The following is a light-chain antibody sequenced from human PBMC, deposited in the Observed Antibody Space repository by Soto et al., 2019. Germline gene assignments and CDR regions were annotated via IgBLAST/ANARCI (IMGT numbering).Light chain of an antibody. CDR3: SSYTSTSTPCV. Sequence: QSVLTQPASVSGSPGQPITISCTGTSSDVGGYNYVSWYQLHPGKAPKLIIYEVSHRPSGASNHFSGYKSGNTASLTISGLHAEDEADYYCSSYTSTSTPCVFGTGTKVTVL. J-gene: IGLJ1*01. CDR1: SSDVGGYNY. CDR2: EVS. V-gene: IGLV2-14*01.